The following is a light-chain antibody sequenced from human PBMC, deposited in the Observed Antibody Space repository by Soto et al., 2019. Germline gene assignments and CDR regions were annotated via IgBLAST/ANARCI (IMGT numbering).Light chain of an antibody. Sequence: EVVVRQSPSSLSISPREGATLSCRAQRGSGDTLAWYQHKPSQTHRLLISGTCIRAAGVPTRFSGSRSGAEFTLTSNSLQSEDFADYYCQHYSYWPLTFGGGTKVDIK. CDR1: RGSGDT. CDR3: QHYSYWPLT. J-gene: IGKJ4*01. V-gene: IGKV3-15*01. CDR2: GTC.